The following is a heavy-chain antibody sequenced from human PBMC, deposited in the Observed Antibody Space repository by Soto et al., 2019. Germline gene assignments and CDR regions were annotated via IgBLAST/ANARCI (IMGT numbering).Heavy chain of an antibody. J-gene: IGHJ3*02. CDR3: TRGGAGSTSSNDAFDI. V-gene: IGHV3-49*03. D-gene: IGHD2-2*01. Sequence: GGSLRLSCTASGFTFGDYAMSWFRQAPGKGLEWVGFIRSKAYGGTTEYAASVKGRFTISRDDSKSIAYLQMNSLKTEDTAVYYCTRGGAGSTSSNDAFDIWGQGTMVTVSS. CDR1: GFTFGDYA. CDR2: IRSKAYGGTT.